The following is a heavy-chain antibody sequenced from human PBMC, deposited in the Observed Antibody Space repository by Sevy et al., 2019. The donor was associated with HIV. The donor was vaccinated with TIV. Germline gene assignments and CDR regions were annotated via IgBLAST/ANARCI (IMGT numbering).Heavy chain of an antibody. J-gene: IGHJ5*02. D-gene: IGHD2-15*01. CDR1: GGSISSYY. CDR2: IYYSGST. CDR3: ARAIAPTVVAATPFFFGWFDP. Sequence: SETLSLTCTVSGGSISSYYWSWIRQPPGKGLEWIGYIYYSGSTNYNPSLKSRVTISVDTSKNQFSLKLSSVTAADTAVYSCARAIAPTVVAATPFFFGWFDPWGQGTLVTVSS. V-gene: IGHV4-59*12.